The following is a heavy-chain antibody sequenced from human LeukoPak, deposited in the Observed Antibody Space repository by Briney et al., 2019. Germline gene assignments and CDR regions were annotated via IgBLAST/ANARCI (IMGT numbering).Heavy chain of an antibody. Sequence: PGGSLRLSCAASGFTFSNAWMSWVRQAPGKGLEWVGRIQSKTDGGTTDYATPVKGRFTITRDDSKNTLYLQMNSLKPEDAAVSYCTTEGGDYDILTGHFEYFAYSGQGTVVTVSS. D-gene: IGHD3-9*01. CDR3: TTEGGDYDILTGHFEYFAY. J-gene: IGHJ4*02. V-gene: IGHV3-15*01. CDR1: GFTFSNAW. CDR2: IQSKTDGGTT.